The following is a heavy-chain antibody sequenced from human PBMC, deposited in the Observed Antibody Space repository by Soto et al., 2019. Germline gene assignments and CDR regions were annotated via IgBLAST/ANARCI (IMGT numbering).Heavy chain of an antibody. D-gene: IGHD3-10*01. V-gene: IGHV3-30*04. Sequence: GGSLRLSCAASGFTFSSYAMHWVRQAPGKGLEWVAVISYDGSNKYYADSVKGRFTISRDNSKNTLYLQMNSLRAEDTAVYYWGRGGGGSGSPYYFDYWGQGTLVTVSS. CDR2: ISYDGSNK. J-gene: IGHJ4*02. CDR1: GFTFSSYA. CDR3: GRGGGGSGSPYYFDY.